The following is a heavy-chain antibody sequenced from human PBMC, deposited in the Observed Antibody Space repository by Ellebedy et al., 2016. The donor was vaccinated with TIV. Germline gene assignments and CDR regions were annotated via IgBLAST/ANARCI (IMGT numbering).Heavy chain of an antibody. D-gene: IGHD2-2*01. V-gene: IGHV1-2*02. Sequence: AASVKVSCKASGYTFTGYYMHWVRQAPGQGLEWMGWINPNSGDTKYAQTFQGRVTVTRDTSISTAYMELSSLRSDDTAVYYCARDRTYAYWGQGTLVTVSS. CDR1: GYTFTGYY. CDR2: INPNSGDT. J-gene: IGHJ4*02. CDR3: ARDRTYAY.